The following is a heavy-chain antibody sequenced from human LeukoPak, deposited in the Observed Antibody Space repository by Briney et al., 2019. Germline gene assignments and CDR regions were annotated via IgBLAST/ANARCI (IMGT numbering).Heavy chain of an antibody. CDR1: GFPFRSYE. V-gene: IGHV3-48*03. Sequence: PGGSLRLSCAASGFPFRSYEVNWVRQAPGKGLEWVSYISSSGLTIYYTDSVRGRFTVSRDNSKNSLYLQMNSLRAEDTAVYYCARGRLLYDFDSPGRPYYFDYWGQGTLVTVSS. D-gene: IGHD3-22*01. CDR2: ISSSGLTI. J-gene: IGHJ4*02. CDR3: ARGRLLYDFDSPGRPYYFDY.